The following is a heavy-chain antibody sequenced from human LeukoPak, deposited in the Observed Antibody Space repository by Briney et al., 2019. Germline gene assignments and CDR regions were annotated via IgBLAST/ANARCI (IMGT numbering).Heavy chain of an antibody. CDR1: GYTFTSYY. J-gene: IGHJ4*02. V-gene: IGHV1-46*01. CDR2: INPSGGST. Sequence: GASVKVSCKVSGYTFTSYYMHWVRQAPGQGLGWMGIINPSGGSTSYAQKFQGRVTMTRDTSTSTVYMELSSLRSEDTAVYYCARVTGTTTLPIDYWGQGTLVTVSS. D-gene: IGHD1-7*01. CDR3: ARVTGTTTLPIDY.